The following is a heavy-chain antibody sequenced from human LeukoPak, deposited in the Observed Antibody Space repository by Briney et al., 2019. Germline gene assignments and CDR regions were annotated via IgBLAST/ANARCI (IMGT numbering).Heavy chain of an antibody. CDR1: GYTFTGNY. CDR3: ARDSATAAAAELDY. D-gene: IGHD6-13*01. Sequence: ASVKVSCKASGYTFTGNYIHWVRQAPGQGLEWMGWINPNTGGTKYAQKFQGGVTMTRDTSISTAYMELTWLKSDDTVVYYCARDSATAAAAELDYWGQGTLVTVSS. V-gene: IGHV1-2*02. J-gene: IGHJ4*02. CDR2: INPNTGGT.